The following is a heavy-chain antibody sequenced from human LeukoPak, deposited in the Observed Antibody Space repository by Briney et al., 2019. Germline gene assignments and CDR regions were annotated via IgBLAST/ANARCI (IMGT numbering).Heavy chain of an antibody. V-gene: IGHV4-59*01. CDR2: FYYSGST. J-gene: IGHJ4*02. Sequence: PSETLSLTCAVSVGSISSYYWSWIRQPPGKGLEWIGFFYYSGSTNYNPSLKSRVTISVDTSKNLFSLKLSSVTAADTAVYYCARGPGGYSYGYYFDYWGQGTLVTVSS. D-gene: IGHD5-18*01. CDR1: VGSISSYY. CDR3: ARGPGGYSYGYYFDY.